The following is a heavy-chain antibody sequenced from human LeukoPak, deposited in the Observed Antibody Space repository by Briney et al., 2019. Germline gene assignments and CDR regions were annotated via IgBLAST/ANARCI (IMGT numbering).Heavy chain of an antibody. V-gene: IGHV3-72*01. CDR1: GFTFSDYW. Sequence: GGSLRLSCAASGFTFSDYWMNWVRQAPGKGLEWIGRSRNKANSYSTEYAASVKGRFTISRDGSENSLYLQMNGLKTEDTAVYYCGVGASIANYYSYMDVWGKGTTVTVSS. D-gene: IGHD1-26*01. J-gene: IGHJ6*03. CDR3: GVGASIANYYSYMDV. CDR2: SRNKANSYST.